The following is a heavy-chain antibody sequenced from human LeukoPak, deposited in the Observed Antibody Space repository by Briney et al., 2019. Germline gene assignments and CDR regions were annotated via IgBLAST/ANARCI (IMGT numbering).Heavy chain of an antibody. CDR2: ISSSSSYI. CDR1: GFTFSSYS. J-gene: IGHJ4*02. CDR3: ARDQESGVQLWLEDY. Sequence: GGSLRLSCAASGFTFSSYSMNWVRQAPGKGLEWVSSISSSSSYIYYADSVKGRFTISRDNAKNSLYLQMNSLRAEDTAVYYCARDQESGVQLWLEDYWGQGILVTVSS. V-gene: IGHV3-21*01. D-gene: IGHD5-18*01.